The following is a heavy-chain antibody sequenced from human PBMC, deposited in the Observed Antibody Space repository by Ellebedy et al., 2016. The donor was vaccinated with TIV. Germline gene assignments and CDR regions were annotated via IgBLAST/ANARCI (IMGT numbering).Heavy chain of an antibody. D-gene: IGHD3-10*01. Sequence: GESLKISCAASGFTFSSYGMHWVRQAPGKGLEWVAVIWYDGSNKYYADSVKGRFTISRDNSKNTLYLQMNSLRAEDTAMYYCARERLLLWFGEPPDYWGQGTLVTVSS. V-gene: IGHV3-33*01. CDR1: GFTFSSYG. CDR3: ARERLLLWFGEPPDY. J-gene: IGHJ4*02. CDR2: IWYDGSNK.